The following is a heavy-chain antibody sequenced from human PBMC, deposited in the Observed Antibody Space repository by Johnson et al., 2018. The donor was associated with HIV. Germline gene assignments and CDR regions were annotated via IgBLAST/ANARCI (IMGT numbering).Heavy chain of an antibody. Sequence: QVQLVESGGGVVQPGRSLRLSCAASGFTFSSYAMHWVRQAPGKGLEWVAGVSYDGSNKDYADSVKGRFTISRDNSKNTLYLQMNSLRAEDTALYYCARDLAIGGRTDACDSWGQGPMVTVSS. V-gene: IGHV3-30*04. D-gene: IGHD6-6*01. CDR3: ARDLAIGGRTDACDS. J-gene: IGHJ3*02. CDR1: GFTFSSYA. CDR2: VSYDGSNK.